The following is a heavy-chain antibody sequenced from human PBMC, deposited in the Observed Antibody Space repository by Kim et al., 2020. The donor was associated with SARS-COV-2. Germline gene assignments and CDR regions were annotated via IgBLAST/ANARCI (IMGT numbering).Heavy chain of an antibody. CDR3: ARALLRDSGNYYPSAY. Sequence: SETLSLTCAVYGGSFSGYYWTWIRQPPGKGLEWIREINHSGSTDYNPSLKSRVTISVDTSKNQFSLKLSSLTAAATAVYYCARALLRDSGNYYPSAYWG. CDR2: INHSGST. CDR1: GGSFSGYY. J-gene: IGHJ4*01. D-gene: IGHD1-26*01. V-gene: IGHV4-34*01.